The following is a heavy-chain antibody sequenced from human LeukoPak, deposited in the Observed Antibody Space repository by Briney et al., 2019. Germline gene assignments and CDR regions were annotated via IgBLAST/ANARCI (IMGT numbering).Heavy chain of an antibody. V-gene: IGHV4-34*01. Sequence: SETLSLTCAVYGGSFSGYYWSWIRQPPGKGLEWIGEINHSGSTKYNPYLKSRVTISVDTSKNQFSLKLSSVTAADTAVYYCARIGGSFPSLDSWGQGTLVTVSS. CDR1: GGSFSGYY. CDR3: ARIGGSFPSLDS. CDR2: INHSGST. D-gene: IGHD1-26*01. J-gene: IGHJ5*01.